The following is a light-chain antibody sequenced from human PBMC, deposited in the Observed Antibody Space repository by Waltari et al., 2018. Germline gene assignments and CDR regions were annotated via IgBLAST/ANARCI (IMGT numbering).Light chain of an antibody. Sequence: QSALTQPRSVSGSPGQSVTLPCTGTPSDVGSSNYVCWYQQHPGKPPRLMIYDVNKRPSGVPDRFSGSKSGNTASLTISGLQAEDEADYYCCAYAGSAIFGGGTELTVL. V-gene: IGLV2-11*01. CDR3: CAYAGSAI. CDR1: PSDVGSSNY. CDR2: DVN. J-gene: IGLJ2*01.